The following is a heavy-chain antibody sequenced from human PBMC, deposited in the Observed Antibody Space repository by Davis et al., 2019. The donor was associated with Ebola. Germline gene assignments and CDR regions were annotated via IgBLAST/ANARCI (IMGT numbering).Heavy chain of an antibody. CDR1: GFTFSSYG. V-gene: IGHV3-30*18. CDR2: ISYDGSNK. CDR3: AKEILGCSGGSCLLYYYYGMDV. J-gene: IGHJ6*02. Sequence: GESLKISCAASGFTFSSYGMHWVRQAPGKGLEWVAVISYDGSNKYYADSVKGRFTISRDNSKNTLYLQMNSLRAEDTAVYYCAKEILGCSGGSCLLYYYYGMDVWGQGTTVTVSS. D-gene: IGHD2-15*01.